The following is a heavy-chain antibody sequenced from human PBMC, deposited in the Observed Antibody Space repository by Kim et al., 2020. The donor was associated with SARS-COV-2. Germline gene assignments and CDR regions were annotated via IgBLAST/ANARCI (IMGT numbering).Heavy chain of an antibody. Sequence: GGSLRLSCAASGFTFSSYWMSWVRQAPGKGLEWVANIKQDGSEKYYVDSVKGRFTISRDNAKNSLYLQMNSLRAEDTAVYYCAREADILTGRRTHRGAFDIWGQGTMVTVSS. V-gene: IGHV3-7*01. CDR1: GFTFSSYW. D-gene: IGHD3-9*01. CDR3: AREADILTGRRTHRGAFDI. CDR2: IKQDGSEK. J-gene: IGHJ3*02.